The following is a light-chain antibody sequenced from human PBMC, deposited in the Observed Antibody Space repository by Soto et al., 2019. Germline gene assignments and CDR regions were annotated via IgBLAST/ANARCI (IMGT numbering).Light chain of an antibody. J-gene: IGKJ3*01. CDR1: RNVDTN. CDR3: QQYNNWPPFT. V-gene: IGKV3-15*01. CDR2: SAS. Sequence: EVVMTQSPVTLSVSPGERVTLSCRASRNVDTNLAWYQQKSGQAPRLLIYSASTRATSIPDRFSGSGSGTEFTLTINSLQSEDFAVYYCQQYNNWPPFTFGPGTKVDIK.